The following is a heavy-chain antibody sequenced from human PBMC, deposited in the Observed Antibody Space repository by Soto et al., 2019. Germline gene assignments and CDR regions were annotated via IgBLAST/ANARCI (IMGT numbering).Heavy chain of an antibody. Sequence: EVQLLESGGGLVQPGGSLRLSCAASGFTFSSYAMSWVRQAPGKGLEWVSAISGSGGSTYYADSVKGRFTISRDNSKSTLYLQMNSLRAEDTAVYYCAKDLDDTDFFDYWGQGTLVTVSS. J-gene: IGHJ4*02. CDR2: ISGSGGST. CDR1: GFTFSSYA. CDR3: AKDLDDTDFFDY. V-gene: IGHV3-23*01.